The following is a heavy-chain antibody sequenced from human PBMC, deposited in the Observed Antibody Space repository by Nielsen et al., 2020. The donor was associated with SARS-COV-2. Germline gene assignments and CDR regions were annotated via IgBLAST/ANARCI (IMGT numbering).Heavy chain of an antibody. J-gene: IGHJ3*02. CDR3: AKDIWGQQLAPGAFDI. V-gene: IGHV3-9*01. D-gene: IGHD6-13*01. Sequence: SLKISCAASGFTFDDYAMHWVRQAPGKGLEWVSGISWNSGSIGYADSVKGRFTISRDNAKNSLYLQMNSLRAEDTALYYCAKDIWGQQLAPGAFDIWGQGTMVTVSS. CDR2: ISWNSGSI. CDR1: GFTFDDYA.